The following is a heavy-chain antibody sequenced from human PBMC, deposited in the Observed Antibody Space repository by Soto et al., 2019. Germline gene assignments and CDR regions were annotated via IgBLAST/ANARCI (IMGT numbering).Heavy chain of an antibody. CDR1: GFTFSSYA. CDR3: ARSPGSGWPYYMDV. CDR2: ISIGGGST. J-gene: IGHJ6*03. D-gene: IGHD6-19*01. Sequence: EVQLLESGGDLVQPGGSLRLSCAASGFTFSSYAMNWVRQAPGEGLEWVSSISIGGGSTYYADSVKGRFTISRDRSRNTLSLHMNSLRAEDPAVYHCARSPGSGWPYYMDVWGKGTTVTVSS. V-gene: IGHV3-23*01.